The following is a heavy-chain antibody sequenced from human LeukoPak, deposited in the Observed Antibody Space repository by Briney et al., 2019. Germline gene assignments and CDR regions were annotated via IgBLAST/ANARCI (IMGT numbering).Heavy chain of an antibody. CDR2: INHSGST. V-gene: IGHV4-34*01. Sequence: SETLSLTCAVYGGSFSGYYWSWIRQPPGKGLEWIGEINHSGSTNYNPSLKSRVTISVDTSKNQFSLKLSSVTAADTAVSYCARDPWYYYGSGSYYPWGQGTLVTVSS. D-gene: IGHD3-10*01. CDR1: GGSFSGYY. CDR3: ARDPWYYYGSGSYYP. J-gene: IGHJ5*02.